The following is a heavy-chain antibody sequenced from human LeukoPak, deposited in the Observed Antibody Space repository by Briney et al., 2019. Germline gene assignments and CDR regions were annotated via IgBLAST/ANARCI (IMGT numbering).Heavy chain of an antibody. CDR1: GYTFTVYY. CDR2: INPNSGGT. J-gene: IGHJ6*03. Sequence: ASVKVSSKASGYTFTVYYMHWVRQAPGQGLEWMGWINPNSGGTNYAQKFQGRVTMTRDTSISTAYMELSRLRSDDTAVYYCARGGGCLESSSCVHYYYYMDVWGKGTTVTVSS. V-gene: IGHV1-2*02. D-gene: IGHD6-13*01. CDR3: ARGGGCLESSSCVHYYYYMDV.